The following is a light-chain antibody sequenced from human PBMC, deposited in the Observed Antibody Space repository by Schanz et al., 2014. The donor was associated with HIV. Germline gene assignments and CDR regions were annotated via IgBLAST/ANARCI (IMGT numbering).Light chain of an antibody. CDR1: QSVTTD. CDR3: QQYNDWPPFT. CDR2: AAS. Sequence: EIIMTQFPATLSVSPGERATLSCRASQSVTTDLAWFQQKPGQAPRLLIYAASTRAADIPARFSGSGSGTEFTLSISSLQPEDFAVYYCQQYNDWPPFTFGQGTKLEI. J-gene: IGKJ2*01. V-gene: IGKV3-15*01.